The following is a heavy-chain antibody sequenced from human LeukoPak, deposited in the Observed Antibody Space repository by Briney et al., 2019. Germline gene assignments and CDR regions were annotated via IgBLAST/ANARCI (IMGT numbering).Heavy chain of an antibody. CDR3: ATDTFYMQGLDP. Sequence: GGSLRLSCVVFGSGFPFSKAWMSWVRQAPGKGLEWVGRIKSKIDGGAIDYATPVKGRFTMSRDDSKKTLYLQMNSLKTEATARSYCATDTFYMQGLDPWGQGTPVIVSS. CDR1: GSGFPFSKAW. V-gene: IGHV3-15*01. J-gene: IGHJ5*02. CDR2: IKSKIDGGAI. D-gene: IGHD2/OR15-2a*01.